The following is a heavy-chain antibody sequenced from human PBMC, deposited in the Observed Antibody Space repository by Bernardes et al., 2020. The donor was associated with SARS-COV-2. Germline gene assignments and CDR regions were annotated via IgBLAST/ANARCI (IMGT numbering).Heavy chain of an antibody. Sequence: AAVKVSCKASGYTFTGYYMHWVRQAPGQGLEWMGWINPNSGGTNYAQKFQGWVTMTRDTSISTAYMELSRLRSDDTAVYYCARGEGYTRFEPWGQGTLVAVSS. CDR3: ARGEGYTRFEP. CDR1: GYTFTGYY. J-gene: IGHJ5*02. V-gene: IGHV1-2*04. D-gene: IGHD5-12*01. CDR2: INPNSGGT.